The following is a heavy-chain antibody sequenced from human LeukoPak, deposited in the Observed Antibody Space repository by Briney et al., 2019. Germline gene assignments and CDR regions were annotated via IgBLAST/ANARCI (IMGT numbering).Heavy chain of an antibody. J-gene: IGHJ5*02. CDR2: ISFSTITI. D-gene: IGHD1-7*01. V-gene: IGHV3-48*01. CDR3: ARGVKSAIGKWNYVWFDP. Sequence: GGSLRLSCAASGFTFNNYNMNWVRQAPGKGLEWVSFISFSTITIYYADSVKGRFTISRDNAKNSLYLQMNGLRAEDTAVYYCARGVKSAIGKWNYVWFDPWGPGTLVTVSS. CDR1: GFTFNNYN.